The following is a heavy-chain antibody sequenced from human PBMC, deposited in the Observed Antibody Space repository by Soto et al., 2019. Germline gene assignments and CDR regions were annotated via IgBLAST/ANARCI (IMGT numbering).Heavy chain of an antibody. CDR2: ISAYNGNT. CDR1: GYTLTSYG. CDR3: AGVITIFGVANYFDP. D-gene: IGHD3-3*01. J-gene: IGHJ5*02. V-gene: IGHV1-18*01. Sequence: GASVKVSCKASGYTLTSYGISWVRQAPGQGLEWMGWISAYNGNTNYAQKLQGRVTMTTDTSTSTAYMELRSLRSDDTAVYYCAGVITIFGVANYFDPWGQGTLVTVSS.